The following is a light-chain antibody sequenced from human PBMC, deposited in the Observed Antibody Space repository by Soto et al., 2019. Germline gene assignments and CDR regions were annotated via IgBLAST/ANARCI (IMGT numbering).Light chain of an antibody. CDR1: SSDVGGYNY. J-gene: IGLJ3*02. V-gene: IGLV2-8*01. CDR2: EVS. CDR3: SSYAGSNNLV. Sequence: QSALTQPPSASGSPGQSVTISCTGTSSDVGGYNYVSWYQQHPGKAPKLLIYEVSKRPSGVPDRFSGSKSGNTASLTGSGLQGEDEADYYCSSYAGSNNLVFGGGTKLTVL.